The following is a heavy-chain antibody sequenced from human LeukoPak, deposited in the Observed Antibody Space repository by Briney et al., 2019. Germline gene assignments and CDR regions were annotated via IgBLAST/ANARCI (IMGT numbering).Heavy chain of an antibody. CDR3: ARTPQLGKAWGVSDY. J-gene: IGHJ4*02. V-gene: IGHV3-33*01. Sequence: PGGSLRLSCAASGFTFSSYGMHWVRQAPGKGLEWVAVIWYDGSNKYYADSVKGRFTISRDNSKNTLYLQMNSLRAEDTAVYYCARTPQLGKAWGVSDYWGQGTLVTVSS. CDR1: GFTFSSYG. CDR2: IWYDGSNK. D-gene: IGHD7-27*01.